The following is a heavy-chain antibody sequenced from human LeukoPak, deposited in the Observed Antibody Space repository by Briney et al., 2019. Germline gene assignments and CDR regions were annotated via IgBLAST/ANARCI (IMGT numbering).Heavy chain of an antibody. V-gene: IGHV1-69*05. CDR1: GGTFSSYA. CDR3: ARGGKDSSLDDY. CDR2: IIPIFGTA. D-gene: IGHD6-19*01. Sequence: SVKVSCKASGGTFSSYAISWVRQAPGQGLEWMGRIIPIFGTANYAQKFQGRVTITTDEPPSTAYMELSSLRSEDTAVYYCARGGKDSSLDDYWGQGTLVTVSS. J-gene: IGHJ4*02.